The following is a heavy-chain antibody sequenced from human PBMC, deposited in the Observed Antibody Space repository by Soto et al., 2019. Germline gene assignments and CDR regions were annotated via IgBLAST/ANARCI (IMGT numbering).Heavy chain of an antibody. CDR2: ISAYNGNT. Sequence: ASVKVSCKXSGYTFTSYGISWVRQAPGQGLEWMGWISAYNGNTNYAQKLQGRVTMTTDTSTSTAYMELRSLRSDDTAVYYCARDVSPFCSGGSCPDYYDSSGYYHWGQGTLVTVSS. CDR1: GYTFTSYG. V-gene: IGHV1-18*04. CDR3: ARDVSPFCSGGSCPDYYDSSGYYH. J-gene: IGHJ5*02. D-gene: IGHD3-22*01.